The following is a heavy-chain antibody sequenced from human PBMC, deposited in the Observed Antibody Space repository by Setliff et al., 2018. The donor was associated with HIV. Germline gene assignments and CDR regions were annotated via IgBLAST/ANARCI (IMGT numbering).Heavy chain of an antibody. V-gene: IGHV4-34*01. CDR3: ARQQHSSDLKIWNY. J-gene: IGHJ4*02. CDR1: GGSLSGYH. CDR2: INHSGST. Sequence: LSLTCAVYGGSLSGYHWSWIRQSPGKGLEWIGEINHSGSTNYNPSLKSRVIISIDTSKKQFSLQLTSVTAADTATYYCARQQHSSDLKIWNYWGQGTLVTVSS. D-gene: IGHD6-13*01.